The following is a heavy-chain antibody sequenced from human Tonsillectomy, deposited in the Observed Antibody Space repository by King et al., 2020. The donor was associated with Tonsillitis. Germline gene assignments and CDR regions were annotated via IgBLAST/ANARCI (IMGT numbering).Heavy chain of an antibody. V-gene: IGHV3-74*01. CDR3: AGAPDCGGGTCNSLPSYGMGV. CDR2: INPDGTTT. Sequence: QLVQSGGGLVQPGGSLRLSCAASGFTFSNYWIHWVRQAPGKGLEWVSRINPDGTTTNYADSVKGRFTISRDNAKNTLYLQMNSLRAEDAAVYYCAGAPDCGGGTCNSLPSYGMGVWSQGTTVTVSS. CDR1: GFTFSNYW. J-gene: IGHJ6*02. D-gene: IGHD2-15*01.